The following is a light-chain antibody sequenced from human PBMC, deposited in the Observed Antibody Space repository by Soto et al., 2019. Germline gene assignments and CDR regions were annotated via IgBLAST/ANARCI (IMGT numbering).Light chain of an antibody. Sequence: QSVLTQPPSASGSPGQSVTISCTGTSSDVGGYSSVSWYQQHPGKAPKLIIYEVSKRPSGVPDRFSGSESGNTASLTVSGLQADDEADYYCSSYAERNNPPYVFGTGTKVTVL. V-gene: IGLV2-8*01. CDR2: EVS. J-gene: IGLJ1*01. CDR1: SSDVGGYSS. CDR3: SSYAERNNPPYV.